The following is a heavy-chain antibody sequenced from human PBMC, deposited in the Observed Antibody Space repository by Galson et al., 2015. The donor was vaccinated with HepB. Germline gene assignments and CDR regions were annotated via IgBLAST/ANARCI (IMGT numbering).Heavy chain of an antibody. CDR1: GFTFNSYG. CDR3: AKDRRVQASPMILVITYYFDY. D-gene: IGHD3-22*01. CDR2: ISYDGRNI. J-gene: IGHJ4*02. V-gene: IGHV3-33*05. Sequence: SLRLSCAASGFTFNSYGMHWVRQAPGKGLEWVAVISYDGRNIHYADSVKGRFTISRDNSKNTLYLQMNSLRPEDTAVYYCAKDRRVQASPMILVITYYFDYWGQGTLVTVSS.